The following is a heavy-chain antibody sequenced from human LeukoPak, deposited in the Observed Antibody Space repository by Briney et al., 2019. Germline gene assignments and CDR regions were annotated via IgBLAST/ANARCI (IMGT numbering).Heavy chain of an antibody. V-gene: IGHV3-30*02. CDR2: IRYDGSNK. CDR3: ASPYYYDSSGYYVFSIDY. Sequence: GGSLRLSCAASGFTFSSYGMHWVRQAPGKGLEWVAFIRYDGSNKYYADSVKGRFTISRDNSKNTLYLQMNSLRAEDTAVYYCASPYYYDSSGYYVFSIDYWGQGTLVTVSP. CDR1: GFTFSSYG. D-gene: IGHD3-22*01. J-gene: IGHJ4*02.